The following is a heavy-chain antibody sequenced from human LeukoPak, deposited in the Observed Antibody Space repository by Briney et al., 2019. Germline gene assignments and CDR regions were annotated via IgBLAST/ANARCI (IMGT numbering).Heavy chain of an antibody. CDR2: MYHSGST. V-gene: IGHV4-38-2*01. CDR3: ARHRDCNSTICFLHYMDV. CDR1: GYSISSGYY. J-gene: IGHJ6*03. D-gene: IGHD2-2*01. Sequence: PSETLSLTCDVSGYSISSGYYWGWIRQPPGKGLEFIGSMYHSGSTYYNPSLKSRVTISVDTSKNQFSLKLSSVTAADTAVYYCARHRDCNSTICFLHYMDVWGRGTTVTVSS.